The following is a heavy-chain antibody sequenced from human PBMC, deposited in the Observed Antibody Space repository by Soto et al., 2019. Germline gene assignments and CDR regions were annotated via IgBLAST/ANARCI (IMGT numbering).Heavy chain of an antibody. CDR3: ARELAQLQVHY. D-gene: IGHD6-13*01. Sequence: ASVKVSCKASGYSFTSYGISWVRQAPGQGLEWMGWISAYNGNKKYAQKLQGRVTMTTDTSTSTAYMELRSLRSDDTAVYYCARELAQLQVHYRGQGTPVSVS. V-gene: IGHV1-18*01. J-gene: IGHJ4*02. CDR2: ISAYNGNK. CDR1: GYSFTSYG.